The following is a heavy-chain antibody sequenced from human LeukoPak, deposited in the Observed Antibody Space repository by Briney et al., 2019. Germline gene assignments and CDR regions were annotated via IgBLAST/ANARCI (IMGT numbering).Heavy chain of an antibody. D-gene: IGHD1-26*01. CDR1: GFIFSDDA. CDR3: ARIRSTPVGLDY. V-gene: IGHV3-64*01. J-gene: IGHJ4*02. CDR2: ISSNGLST. Sequence: GGSLRLSCAASGFIFSDDAMHWVRQAPGKGLEYVSAISSNGLSTNYASSVKGRFTISRDNSKNTLYLQMGSLRAEDTAVYYCARIRSTPVGLDYWGQGTLVTVSS.